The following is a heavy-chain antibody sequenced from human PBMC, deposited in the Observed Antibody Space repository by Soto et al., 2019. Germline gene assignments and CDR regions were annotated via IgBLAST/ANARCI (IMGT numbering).Heavy chain of an antibody. Sequence: SETLSLTCSVSGGSLKNYYWSWIRQPPGRGLEWVGYIYYKGTTTYNPSLKSRVAISLDTSKNQFSLQLTSVTAADTAIYYCARLGDYYQSLGTWGRGTLVTVSS. J-gene: IGHJ5*02. CDR1: GGSLKNYY. V-gene: IGHV4-59*08. CDR3: ARLGDYYQSLGT. D-gene: IGHD3-22*01. CDR2: IYYKGTT.